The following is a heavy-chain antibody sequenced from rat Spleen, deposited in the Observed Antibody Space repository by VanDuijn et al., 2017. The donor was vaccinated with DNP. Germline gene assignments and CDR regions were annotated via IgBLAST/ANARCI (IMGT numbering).Heavy chain of an antibody. J-gene: IGHJ4*01. CDR2: ISYDGLRT. D-gene: IGHD1-11*01. CDR1: GFTFSDYV. Sequence: EVQLVESGGGLVQPGRSLKLSCLASGFTFSDYVMAWGRQDPGKGLEWVASISYDGLRTHYRDSVKCRFTISRDDTKGTLYLQMDSLRSDDTATYYCGRDNYGTSGALDPWGQGTSVTVSS. V-gene: IGHV5-17*01. CDR3: GRDNYGTSGALDP.